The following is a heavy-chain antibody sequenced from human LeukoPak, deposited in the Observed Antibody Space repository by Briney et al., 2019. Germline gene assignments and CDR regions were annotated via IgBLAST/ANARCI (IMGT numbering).Heavy chain of an antibody. V-gene: IGHV1-18*01. CDR1: GYTFTSYG. CDR2: ISAYNGNT. CDR3: ARDYYLLAFNWFDP. J-gene: IGHJ5*02. D-gene: IGHD3-10*01. Sequence: ASVKVSCKASGYTFTSYGISWVRQAPGQGLEWMGWISAYNGNTNYAQKLQGRVTVTTDTSTSTAYMELRSLRSDDTAVYYCARDYYLLAFNWFDPWGQGTLVTVSS.